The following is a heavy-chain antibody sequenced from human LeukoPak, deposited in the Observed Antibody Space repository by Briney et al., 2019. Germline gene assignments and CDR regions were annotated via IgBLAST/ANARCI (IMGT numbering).Heavy chain of an antibody. J-gene: IGHJ6*04. Sequence: PGGSLRVSCAASGFTFSKYAMSWVRQAPGKGLEWVSAISGSGGSTHYADSVKGRFTISRDNSKITLFLQMNGLRAADTAVYYCAKHSTRGRGVIVDYYFYYYGMDVWGKGTTVTVSS. CDR1: GFTFSKYA. V-gene: IGHV3-23*01. CDR2: ISGSGGST. D-gene: IGHD2/OR15-2a*01. CDR3: AKHSTRGRGVIVDYYFYYYGMDV.